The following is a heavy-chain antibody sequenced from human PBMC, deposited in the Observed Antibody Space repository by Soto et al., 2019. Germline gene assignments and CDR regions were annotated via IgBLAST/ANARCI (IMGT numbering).Heavy chain of an antibody. D-gene: IGHD2-21*02. V-gene: IGHV1-46*01. J-gene: IGHJ4*02. CDR2: INPNGGYT. CDR3: TRADSDVVILPDVRPLFDL. Sequence: QAQLVQSGAEVKKPGASVKVSCKTSGYDFFKYNMHWVRQAPGQGLEWMGVINPNGGYTRHAQKFQGRVIMTRDTASKIVYMERSGLTSEDTAMYYCTRADSDVVILPDVRPLFDLWGQGALVTVSS. CDR1: GYDFFKYN.